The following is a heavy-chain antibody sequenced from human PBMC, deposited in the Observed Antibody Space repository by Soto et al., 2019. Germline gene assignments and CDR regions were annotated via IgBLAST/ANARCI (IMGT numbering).Heavy chain of an antibody. Sequence: WGWIRQPPGKGLEWIGSIYYSGSTYYNPSLKSRVTISVDTSKNQFSLKLSSLIAADTAVYYCARLNSYFINQKTAYDI. J-gene: IGHJ3*02. V-gene: IGHV4-39*01. CDR2: IYYSGST. D-gene: IGHD3-10*01. CDR3: ARLNSYFINQKTAYDI.